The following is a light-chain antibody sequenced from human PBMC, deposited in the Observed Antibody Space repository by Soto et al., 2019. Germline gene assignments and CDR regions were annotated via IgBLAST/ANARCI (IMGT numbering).Light chain of an antibody. CDR1: SSDVGGYKY. V-gene: IGLV2-11*01. CDR3: CSYAGSYTWV. J-gene: IGLJ2*01. CDR2: DVS. Sequence: QSALTQPRSVSGSPEQSVTISCTGTSSDVGGYKYVSWYQQHPGKVPKLMIYDVSKRPSGVPDRFSGSKSGNTASLTISGLQAEDEADYYCCSYAGSYTWVFGGGTKVTVL.